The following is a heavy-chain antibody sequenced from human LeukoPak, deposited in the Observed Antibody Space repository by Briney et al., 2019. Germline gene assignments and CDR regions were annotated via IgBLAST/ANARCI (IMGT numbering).Heavy chain of an antibody. J-gene: IGHJ4*02. CDR3: ARDKAYFDY. V-gene: IGHV4-39*07. CDR1: GGSISSSSYY. Sequence: SETLSLTCTVSGGSISSSSYYWGWIRQPPGKGLEWIGSIYYSGSTYYNPSLKSRVTISVDTSKNQFSLKLSSVTAADTAVYYCARDKAYFDYWGQGPLVTVSS. CDR2: IYYSGST.